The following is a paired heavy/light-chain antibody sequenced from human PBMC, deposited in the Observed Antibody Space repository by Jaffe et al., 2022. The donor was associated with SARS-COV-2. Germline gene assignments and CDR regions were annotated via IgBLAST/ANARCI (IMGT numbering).Light chain of an antibody. CDR1: QSVRSSF. J-gene: IGKJ1*01. CDR3: QQYGSSLWT. V-gene: IGKV3-20*01. Sequence: DIVLTQSPGTLSLSPGESATLSCRASQSVRSSFLAWYQQKPGQTPRLLIYGASSRATGIPDRFSGSGSGTDFTLTITRLEPEDFAVYYCQQYGSSLWTFGQGTKVEIK. CDR2: GAS.
Heavy chain of an antibody. V-gene: IGHV3-7*01. J-gene: IGHJ4*02. Sequence: EVQLVESGGGSVQPGGSLRLSCAASGFAFSTYWMGWVRQAPGKGPEWVANIKEDGSEKNYVDSVKGRFTISRDNAKKSLDLQMNSLRVEDTAVYYCAREITMVRGVRWGPGTLVTVS. CDR2: IKEDGSEK. CDR1: GFAFSTYW. CDR3: AREITMVRGVR. D-gene: IGHD3-10*01.